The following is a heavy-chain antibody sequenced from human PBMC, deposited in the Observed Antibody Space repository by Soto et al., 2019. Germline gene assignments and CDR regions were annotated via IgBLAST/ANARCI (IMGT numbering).Heavy chain of an antibody. CDR3: ARDLDPSGSYYTDY. CDR2: ISPWKGNT. J-gene: IGHJ4*02. CDR1: GYNFMPYG. D-gene: IGHD3-10*01. V-gene: IGHV1-18*04. Sequence: ASVKVSCKASGYNFMPYGVNWVRQAPGQGLEWMGWISPWKGNTNYAQSFQGRVTMTTDTSTSTAYMELRSLTSDDTAVYYCARDLDPSGSYYTDYWGPGTLVTSPQ.